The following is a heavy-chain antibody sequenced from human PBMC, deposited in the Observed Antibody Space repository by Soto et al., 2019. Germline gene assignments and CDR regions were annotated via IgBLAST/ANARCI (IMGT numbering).Heavy chain of an antibody. CDR3: ASVAGGIAVAGNSGAFDI. D-gene: IGHD6-19*01. Sequence: QVHLQDSGPGLVKPSQTLSLTCTVSGGSISSGGYYWSWIRQHPGKGLEWIGFIYYSGSTYYNPSLKSRVTISVDTSKNQFSLKLSSVTAADTAVYYCASVAGGIAVAGNSGAFDIWGQGTMVTVSS. J-gene: IGHJ3*02. V-gene: IGHV4-31*03. CDR2: IYYSGST. CDR1: GGSISSGGYY.